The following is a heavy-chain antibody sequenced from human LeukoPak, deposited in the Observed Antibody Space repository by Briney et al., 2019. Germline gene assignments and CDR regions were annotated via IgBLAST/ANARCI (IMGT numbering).Heavy chain of an antibody. D-gene: IGHD3-22*01. V-gene: IGHV3-30*18. CDR2: ISYDGSNK. CDR1: GFTFSSYG. Sequence: GGSLRLSCAASGFTFSSYGMHWVRQAPGKGLEWVAVISYDGSNKYYADSVKGRFTISRDNSKNTLYLQMNSLRAEDTAVYYCAKDDSRWKYYDSSGYYGLYYYGMDVWGQGTTVTVSS. J-gene: IGHJ6*02. CDR3: AKDDSRWKYYDSSGYYGLYYYGMDV.